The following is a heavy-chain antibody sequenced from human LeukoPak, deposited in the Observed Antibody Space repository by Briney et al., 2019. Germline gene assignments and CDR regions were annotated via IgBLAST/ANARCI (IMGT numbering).Heavy chain of an antibody. CDR2: IIPILGIA. V-gene: IGHV1-69*04. CDR3: ARERADVDTAMVSFDY. D-gene: IGHD5-18*01. Sequence: ASEKVSCKASGGTFSSYTISWVRQAPGQGLEWMGRIIPILGIANYAQKFQGRVTITADKSTSTAYMELSSLRSEDTAVYYCARERADVDTAMVSFDYWGQGTLVTVSS. J-gene: IGHJ4*02. CDR1: GGTFSSYT.